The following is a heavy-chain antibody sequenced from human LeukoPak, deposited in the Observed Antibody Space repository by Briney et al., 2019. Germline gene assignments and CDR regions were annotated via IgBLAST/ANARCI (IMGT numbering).Heavy chain of an antibody. D-gene: IGHD6-13*01. CDR1: GCTFTGYY. CDR3: AREAAAAAFFDY. J-gene: IGHJ4*02. V-gene: IGHV1-2*02. CDR2: INPNSGGT. Sequence: ASVKVSCKASGCTFTGYYMHWVRQAPGQGLEWMGWINPNSGGTNYAQKFQGRVTMTRDTSISTAYMELSRLRSDDTAVYYCAREAAAAAFFDYWGQGTLVTVSS.